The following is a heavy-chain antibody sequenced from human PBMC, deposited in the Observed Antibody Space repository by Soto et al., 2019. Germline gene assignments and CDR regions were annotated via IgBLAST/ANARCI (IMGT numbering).Heavy chain of an antibody. D-gene: IGHD1-26*01. J-gene: IGHJ3*02. V-gene: IGHV1-2*04. CDR1: GYTFTGYY. CDR2: INPNSGGT. CDR3: ARAVIVGATTDAFDI. Sequence: QVQLVQSGAEVKKPGASVKVSCKASGYTFTGYYMHWVRQAPGQGLEWMGWINPNSGGTNHAQKFPGWVTMTRDTVLSTANRELSRPRPDDTAVYYCARAVIVGATTDAFDIWGQGAMVTVS.